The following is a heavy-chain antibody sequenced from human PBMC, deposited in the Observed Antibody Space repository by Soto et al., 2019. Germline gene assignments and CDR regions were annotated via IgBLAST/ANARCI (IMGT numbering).Heavy chain of an antibody. CDR1: GGTFSSYT. Sequence: SVKVSCKASGGTFSSYTISWVRQAPGQGLEWMGRIIPILGIANYAQKFQGRVTITADKSTSTAYMELSSLRSEDTAVYYCARDGLGYCSGGSCYSGYWFDPWG. V-gene: IGHV1-69*04. CDR3: ARDGLGYCSGGSCYSGYWFDP. J-gene: IGHJ5*02. D-gene: IGHD2-15*01. CDR2: IIPILGIA.